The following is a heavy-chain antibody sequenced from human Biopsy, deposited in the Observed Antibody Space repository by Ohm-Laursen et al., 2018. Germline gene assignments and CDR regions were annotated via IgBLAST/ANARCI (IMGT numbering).Heavy chain of an antibody. J-gene: IGHJ4*02. Sequence: ASVKVSCKASGYTFTTYYIHWVRQAPGPGLEWMGIINPGGNTTAYTQNFQGRVTMTWDTSTTTVYMELSSLRSEATAVYYCVLASFDYWGQGTLVTVPS. V-gene: IGHV1-46*01. CDR3: VLASFDY. CDR1: GYTFTTYY. CDR2: INPGGNTT.